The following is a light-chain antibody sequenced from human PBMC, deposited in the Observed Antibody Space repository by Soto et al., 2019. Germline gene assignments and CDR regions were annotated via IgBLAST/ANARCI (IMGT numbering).Light chain of an antibody. J-gene: IGLJ1*01. CDR3: SSYKSSSTLPYV. CDR2: DVN. CDR1: SSDVGGYNL. V-gene: IGLV2-14*01. Sequence: QSALTQPASVSGSPGQSITISCTGTSSDVGGYNLVSWYQQYPDKAPKLMIFDVNTRPSGVSNRFSGSKSGNTASLTISGPQAEDEADYYYSSYKSSSTLPYVFGTGTKVTVL.